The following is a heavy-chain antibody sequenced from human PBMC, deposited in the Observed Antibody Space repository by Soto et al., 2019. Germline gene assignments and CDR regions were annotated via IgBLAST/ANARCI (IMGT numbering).Heavy chain of an antibody. CDR3: SRCRGLYDVPTEIDV. Sequence: QVQLQESGPRLVKPSGTLSLACVVSGDSISISTNWWSWVRLPPGKGLEWIAEIYHTGSTNFSPSLTSRVTISMDKFENTAALDLSSVTAAETAVYFCSRCRGLYDVPTEIDVWGQGTPVTVSA. J-gene: IGHJ4*02. CDR2: IYHTGST. CDR1: GDSISISTNW. D-gene: IGHD2-2*02. V-gene: IGHV4-4*02.